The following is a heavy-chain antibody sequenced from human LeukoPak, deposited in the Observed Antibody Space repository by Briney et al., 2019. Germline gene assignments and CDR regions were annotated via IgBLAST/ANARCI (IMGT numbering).Heavy chain of an antibody. Sequence: GGSLRLSCAASGFTFSSYSMNWVRQAPGKGLEWVSSISSSSSYIYYADTVKGRFTIYRDNAKDSLYLPMNSLRAEDTAVYYCARAWSSGYSWVAYYFDYWGQGTLVTVSS. V-gene: IGHV3-21*01. CDR2: ISSSSSYI. CDR3: ARAWSSGYSWVAYYFDY. D-gene: IGHD3-22*01. J-gene: IGHJ4*02. CDR1: GFTFSSYS.